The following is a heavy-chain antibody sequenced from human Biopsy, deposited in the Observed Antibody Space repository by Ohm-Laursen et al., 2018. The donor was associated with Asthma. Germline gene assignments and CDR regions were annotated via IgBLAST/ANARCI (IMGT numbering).Heavy chain of an antibody. D-gene: IGHD5-12*01. J-gene: IGHJ6*02. Sequence: SSVKVSCKASGDSFSNYAISWVRQAPGQGLEWMGGLIPVLGTPDYAQMFEGRVTITADESTSTAYMELSSLSSEDTAVYYCARGYSGSDRIIYYYSGLEVWGQGTTVTVSS. CDR3: ARGYSGSDRIIYYYSGLEV. CDR2: LIPVLGTP. CDR1: GDSFSNYA. V-gene: IGHV1-69*01.